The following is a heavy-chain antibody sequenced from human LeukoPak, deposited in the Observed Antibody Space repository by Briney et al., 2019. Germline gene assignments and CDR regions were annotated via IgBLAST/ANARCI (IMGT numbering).Heavy chain of an antibody. V-gene: IGHV3-9*03. CDR2: ISWNSGSI. J-gene: IGHJ4*02. CDR1: GFTFDDYA. Sequence: PGRSLRLSCAASGFTFDDYAMHWVRQAPGKGLEWVSGISWNSGSIGYADSVKGRFTISRDNAKNSLYLQMNSLRAEDMALYYCAKGYYYGSGIDYWGQGTLVTVSS. D-gene: IGHD3-10*01. CDR3: AKGYYYGSGIDY.